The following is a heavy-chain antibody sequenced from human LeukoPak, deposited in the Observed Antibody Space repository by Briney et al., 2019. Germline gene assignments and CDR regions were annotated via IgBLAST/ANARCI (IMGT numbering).Heavy chain of an antibody. CDR2: ISAYNGST. Sequence: GASVKVSCKASGYTFTSYGISWVRQAPGQGLEWMGWISAYNGSTNYAQKLQGRVTMTTDTSTSTAYMELRSLRSDDTAVYYCARSPLRYSGYDVLYYMDVWGKGTTVTVSS. D-gene: IGHD5-12*01. J-gene: IGHJ6*03. CDR3: ARSPLRYSGYDVLYYMDV. V-gene: IGHV1-18*01. CDR1: GYTFTSYG.